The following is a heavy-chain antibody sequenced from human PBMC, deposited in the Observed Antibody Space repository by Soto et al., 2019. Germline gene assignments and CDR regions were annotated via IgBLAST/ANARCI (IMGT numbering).Heavy chain of an antibody. CDR3: ARVSRFAALDAFDI. D-gene: IGHD3-3*01. CDR1: GYTFTSYA. CDR2: INAGNGNT. Sequence: QVQLVQSGAEVKKPGASVKVSCKASGYTFTSYAMHWVRQAPGQRLEWMGWINAGNGNTKYSQKFQGRVTSTRDTSASTAYMELSSLRSEDTAVYYCARVSRFAALDAFDIWGQGTMVTVSS. J-gene: IGHJ3*02. V-gene: IGHV1-3*01.